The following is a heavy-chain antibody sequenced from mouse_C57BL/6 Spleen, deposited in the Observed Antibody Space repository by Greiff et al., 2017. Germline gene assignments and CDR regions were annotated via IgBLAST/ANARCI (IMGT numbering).Heavy chain of an antibody. D-gene: IGHD2-5*01. J-gene: IGHJ2*01. V-gene: IGHV1-9*01. CDR1: GYTFTGYW. CDR2: ILPGCGST. CDR3: GRRSNYDPYYFDD. Sequence: QVHVKQSGAELMKPGASVKLSCTATGYTFTGYWIAWVKQRPGHGLGWIGEILPGCGSTNYNEKFKVKATFTADTSSNNTYMQLSSLTTADAAIYDCGRRSNYDPYYFDDWGQGTTLTVSS.